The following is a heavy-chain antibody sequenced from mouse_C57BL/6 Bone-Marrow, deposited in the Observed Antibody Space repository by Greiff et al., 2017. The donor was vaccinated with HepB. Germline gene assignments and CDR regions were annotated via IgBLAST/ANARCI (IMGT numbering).Heavy chain of an antibody. D-gene: IGHD1-1*01. V-gene: IGHV2-6-1*01. CDR2: IWSDGST. J-gene: IGHJ4*01. Sequence: VQLQESGPGLVAPSQSLSITCTVSGFSLTSYGVHWVRQPPGKGLEWLVVIWSDGSTTYNSALKSRLSISKDNSKSPVFLKMNSPQTDDTAMYYCARHHYCSSSPGAMDYWGQGTSVTVSS. CDR1: GFSLTSYG. CDR3: ARHHYCSSSPGAMDY.